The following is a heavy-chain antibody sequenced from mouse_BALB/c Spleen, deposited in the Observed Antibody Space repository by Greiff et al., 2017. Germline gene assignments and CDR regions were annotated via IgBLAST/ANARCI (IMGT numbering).Heavy chain of an antibody. V-gene: IGHV3-2*02. CDR1: GYSITSDYA. CDR2: ISYSGST. J-gene: IGHJ4*01. D-gene: IGHD2-4*01. Sequence: EVQLQESGPGLVKPSQSLSLTCTVTGYSITSDYAWNWIRQFPGNKLEWMGYISYSGSTSYNPSLKSRISITRDTSKNQFFLQLNSVTTEDTATYYCARYDYGDYYAMDYWGQGTSVTVSS. CDR3: ARYDYGDYYAMDY.